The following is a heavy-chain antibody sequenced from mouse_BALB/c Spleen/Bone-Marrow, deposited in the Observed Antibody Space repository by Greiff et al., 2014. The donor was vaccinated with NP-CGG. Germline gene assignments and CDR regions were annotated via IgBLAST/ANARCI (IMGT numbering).Heavy chain of an antibody. D-gene: IGHD1-2*01. CDR1: GYSFTSYW. V-gene: IGHV1-5*01. CDR3: TRRTATLDY. Sequence: EVKLVESGTVLARPGASVKMFCKASGYSFTSYWIHWVKQRPGQGLEWIGAIYPGDSDTSFNQKFKDKAKLTAVTSASTAYMELSSLTNEDSAVYYCTRRTATLDYWGQGTTLTVSS. CDR2: IYPGDSDT. J-gene: IGHJ2*01.